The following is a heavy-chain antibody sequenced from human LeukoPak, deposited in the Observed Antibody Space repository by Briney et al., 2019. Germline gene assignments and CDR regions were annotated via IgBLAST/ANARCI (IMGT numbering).Heavy chain of an antibody. D-gene: IGHD3-16*01. Sequence: SVKVSCKASGGTFSSYAISWVRQAPGQGLEWMGRIIPILGIANYAQKFQGRVTITADKSTSTAYMELSSLRSEDTAVYYCARVGEYLVGREFDYWGQGTLVTVSS. CDR3: ARVGEYLVGREFDY. V-gene: IGHV1-69*04. CDR2: IIPILGIA. J-gene: IGHJ4*02. CDR1: GGTFSSYA.